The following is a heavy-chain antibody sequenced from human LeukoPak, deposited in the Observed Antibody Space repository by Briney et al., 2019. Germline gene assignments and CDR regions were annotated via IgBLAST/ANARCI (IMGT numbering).Heavy chain of an antibody. CDR2: ISSSSSTI. CDR1: GFTFSSYS. Sequence: QSGGSLRLSCAASGFTFSSYSMNWVRQAPGKGLEWVSYISSSSSTIYYADSVKGRFTISRDNAKNSLHLQMNSLRAEDTAVYYCARERLGWGYYFDYWGQGTLVTVSS. D-gene: IGHD5-12*01. J-gene: IGHJ4*02. V-gene: IGHV3-48*01. CDR3: ARERLGWGYYFDY.